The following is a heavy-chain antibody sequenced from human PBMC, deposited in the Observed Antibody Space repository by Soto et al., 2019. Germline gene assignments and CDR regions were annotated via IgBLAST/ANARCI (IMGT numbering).Heavy chain of an antibody. CDR2: ISGSGVSI. CDR1: GFTFNTYA. V-gene: IGHV3-23*01. J-gene: IGHJ4*02. D-gene: IGHD3-10*01. CDR3: AKVGYAGSGSFYNPYFDY. Sequence: EVQVSDSGGGLVQPGGSLRLSCVASGFTFNTYAMTWVRQAPGKGLEWVSIISGSGVSIYYVDSVKGRFTISRDNSKNTVYLQMSNLRAEDTAIYYCAKVGYAGSGSFYNPYFDYWGQGTTVTVSS.